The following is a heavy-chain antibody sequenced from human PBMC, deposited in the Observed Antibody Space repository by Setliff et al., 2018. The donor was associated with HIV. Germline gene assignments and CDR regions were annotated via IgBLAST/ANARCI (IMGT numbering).Heavy chain of an antibody. J-gene: IGHJ1*01. V-gene: IGHV1-8*03. CDR2: LNPKSGDT. CDR3: ATPMFPNYHDNSVLID. D-gene: IGHD3-22*01. CDR1: GYTFTGYD. Sequence: ASVKVSCKTSGYTFTGYDVHWVRQATGQGLEWMGYLNPKSGDTGSAQRFQDRLTITADTSVSTAYLELGSLRSDDTAVYYCATPMFPNYHDNSVLIDWGQGTPVTVSS.